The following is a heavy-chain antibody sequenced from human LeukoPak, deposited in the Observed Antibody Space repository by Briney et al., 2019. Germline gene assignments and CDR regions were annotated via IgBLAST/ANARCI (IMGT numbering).Heavy chain of an antibody. V-gene: IGHV3-48*04. CDR3: ARKLGVLNYYFDY. J-gene: IGHJ4*02. CDR2: ISSSSSTI. Sequence: GGSLRLSCAASGFTFSSYSMNWVRQAPGKGLEWVSYISSSSSTIYYADSVKGRFTISRDNAKNSLYPQMNSLRAEDTAVYYCARKLGVLNYYFDYWGQGTLVTVSS. D-gene: IGHD2-8*01. CDR1: GFTFSSYS.